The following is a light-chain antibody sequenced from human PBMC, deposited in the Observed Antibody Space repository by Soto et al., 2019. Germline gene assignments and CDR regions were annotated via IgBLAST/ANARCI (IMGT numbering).Light chain of an antibody. J-gene: IGKJ4*01. CDR1: QSVSSN. Sequence: EIVMTQSPATLSVSPGERATLSCWASQSVSSNLAWYQQKPGQAPRLLMYGASTRATGIPARFSGNGSGTEFTLIISSLQSEDSAVYYCQQYSAWPLTFGGGTKVEIK. CDR3: QQYSAWPLT. V-gene: IGKV3-15*01. CDR2: GAS.